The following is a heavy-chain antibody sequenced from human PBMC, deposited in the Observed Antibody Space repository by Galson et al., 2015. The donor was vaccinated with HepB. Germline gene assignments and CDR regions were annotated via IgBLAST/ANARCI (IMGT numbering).Heavy chain of an antibody. J-gene: IGHJ6*02. CDR1: GFTFSSYA. CDR2: ISYGGSNK. V-gene: IGHV3-30*04. CDR3: ARDHSSGWSPGGGMDV. Sequence: SLRLSCAASGFTFSSYAMHWVRQAPGKGLEWVAVISYGGSNKYYADSVKGRFTISRDNSKNTLYLQMNSLRAEDTAVYYCARDHSSGWSPGGGMDVWGQGTTVTVSS. D-gene: IGHD6-19*01.